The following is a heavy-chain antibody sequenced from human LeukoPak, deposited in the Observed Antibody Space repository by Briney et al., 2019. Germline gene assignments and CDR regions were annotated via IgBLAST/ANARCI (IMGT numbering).Heavy chain of an antibody. V-gene: IGHV3-7*01. CDR2: IKQEGSEK. CDR1: GFTFRTYW. J-gene: IGHJ4*02. D-gene: IGHD6-19*01. Sequence: GGSLRLSCAASGFTFRTYWMSWVRQAPGKGLEGVAIIKQEGSEKDYMDSVKVGFTISRDNAKNSLYLQMNSLRAEDTAVYYCARDLQGYSSGWYRGDYWGQGTLVTVSS. CDR3: ARDLQGYSSGWYRGDY.